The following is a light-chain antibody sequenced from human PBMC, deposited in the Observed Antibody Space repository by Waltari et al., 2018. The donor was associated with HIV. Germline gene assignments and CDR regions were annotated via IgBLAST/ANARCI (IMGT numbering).Light chain of an antibody. V-gene: IGLV3-21*01. Sequence: SSVLTQPPSISVAPGKTAKITCGGNNIGNRDVHWYQQKEGQAPILVIYDDDDRPSGIPERFSGSNSENTATLTINRIEVGDEADYYCQVWDSGSDHVFGSGTTVTVL. CDR2: DDD. CDR1: NIGNRD. CDR3: QVWDSGSDHV. J-gene: IGLJ1*01.